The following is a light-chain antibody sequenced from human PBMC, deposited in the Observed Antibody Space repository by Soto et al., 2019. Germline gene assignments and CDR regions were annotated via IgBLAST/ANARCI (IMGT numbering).Light chain of an antibody. J-gene: IGLJ1*01. CDR3: SSYRSTSTLV. Sequence: QSVLTQPPSASGTPGQRVTISCSGSSSNIGSNTVNWYQHHPGNAPKLMIYEVSNRPSGVSNRFSGSKSGNTASLTISGLQAEDVADYYCSSYRSTSTLVFGTGTKVTVL. V-gene: IGLV2-14*01. CDR2: EVS. CDR1: SSNIGSNT.